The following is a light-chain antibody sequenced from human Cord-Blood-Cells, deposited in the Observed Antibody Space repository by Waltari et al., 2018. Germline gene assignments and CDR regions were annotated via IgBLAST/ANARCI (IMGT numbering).Light chain of an antibody. Sequence: EIVLTQSPGTLSLSPGERATLSCRASQSVSSSYLAGYQQKPGQAPRLLIYGASSRATCIPDRFSGSGSGTDFTLTISRLEPEDFAVYYCQQYGSSPLTFGGGTKVEIK. V-gene: IGKV3-20*01. J-gene: IGKJ4*01. CDR2: GAS. CDR3: QQYGSSPLT. CDR1: QSVSSSY.